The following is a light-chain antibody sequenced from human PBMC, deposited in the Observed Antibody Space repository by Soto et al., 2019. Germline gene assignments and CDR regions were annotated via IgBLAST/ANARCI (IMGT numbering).Light chain of an antibody. CDR3: AAWDDSLNAPL. Sequence: QSVLTQPPSASGTPGQRVTISCSGSSSNIGSNTVNWYQQLPGTAPKLLIYSNNQRPSGVPDRFSGSKSGTSASLAISVLQAEDEADYYGAAWDDSLNAPLFGGGTKLTVL. CDR2: SNN. CDR1: SSNIGSNT. V-gene: IGLV1-44*01. J-gene: IGLJ3*02.